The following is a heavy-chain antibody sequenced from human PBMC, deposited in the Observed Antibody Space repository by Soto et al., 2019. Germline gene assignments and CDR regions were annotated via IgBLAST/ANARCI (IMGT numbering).Heavy chain of an antibody. CDR2: LIPIFGTA. Sequence: QVQLVQSGAEVKKPGSSVKVSCKASGGTFTSYAFTWVRQAPGHGLEWMGGLIPIFGTANYAQKFQGRVTSSADESTSTTYMELTSLRSEDTAVYYCAREGGVFGYSNYGWFDPWGQGTLVTVSS. J-gene: IGHJ5*02. CDR3: AREGGVFGYSNYGWFDP. D-gene: IGHD4-4*01. CDR1: GGTFTSYA. V-gene: IGHV1-69*12.